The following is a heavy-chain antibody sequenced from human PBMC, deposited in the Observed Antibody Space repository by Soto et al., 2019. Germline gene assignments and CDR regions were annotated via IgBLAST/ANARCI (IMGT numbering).Heavy chain of an antibody. CDR2: INPSGGST. D-gene: IGHD2-2*01. CDR1: GYTFTSYY. Sequence: QVQLVQSGAEVKKPGASVKVSCKASGYTFTSYYMHWVRQAPGQGLEWMGIINPSGGSTSYAQKFQGRVTMTRETSTSTVYMELSSLRSEDTAVYYCARDEYCSSTSCYSSYFDYWGQGTLVTVSS. CDR3: ARDEYCSSTSCYSSYFDY. J-gene: IGHJ4*02. V-gene: IGHV1-46*01.